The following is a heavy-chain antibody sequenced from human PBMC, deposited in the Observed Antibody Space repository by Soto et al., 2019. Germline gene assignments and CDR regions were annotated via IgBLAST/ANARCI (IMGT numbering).Heavy chain of an antibody. CDR2: ISYDGSNK. Sequence: QVQLVESGGGVVQPGRSLRLSCAASGFTFSSYGMHWVRQAPGKGLEWVAVISYDGSNKYYADSVKGRFTISRDNSKNTLYLQMNSLRAEDTAVYYCAKDRSSSWYEGFDYWGQGTLVTVSS. V-gene: IGHV3-30*18. CDR3: AKDRSSSWYEGFDY. J-gene: IGHJ4*02. CDR1: GFTFSSYG. D-gene: IGHD6-13*01.